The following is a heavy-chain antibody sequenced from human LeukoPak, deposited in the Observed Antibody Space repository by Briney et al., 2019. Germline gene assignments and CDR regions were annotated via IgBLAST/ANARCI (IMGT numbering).Heavy chain of an antibody. V-gene: IGHV4-59*01. CDR1: GGSISSYY. J-gene: IGHJ4*02. CDR3: AREASTGDSSGYYWHYFDY. D-gene: IGHD3-22*01. Sequence: SETLSLTCTVSGGSISSYYWSWTRQPPGKGLEWIGYIYYSGSTNYNPSLKSRVTISVDTSKNQFSLKLSSVTAADTAVYYCAREASTGDSSGYYWHYFDYWGQGTLVTVSS. CDR2: IYYSGST.